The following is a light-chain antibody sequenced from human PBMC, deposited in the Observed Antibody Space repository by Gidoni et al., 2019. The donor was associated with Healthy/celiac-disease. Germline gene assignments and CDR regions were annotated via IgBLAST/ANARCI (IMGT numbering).Light chain of an antibody. V-gene: IGKV3-11*01. CDR3: QQRSNWPSLT. CDR2: DAS. J-gene: IGKJ4*01. CDR1: QSVSSY. Sequence: EIVMTQSPATLSLSPGERATLSCRASQSVSSYLAWYQQKPDQAPRLLISDASNRATGIPARFSGSGSGTDFTLTISSLEPEDFAIYYCQQRSNWPSLTFGGGTKVEIK.